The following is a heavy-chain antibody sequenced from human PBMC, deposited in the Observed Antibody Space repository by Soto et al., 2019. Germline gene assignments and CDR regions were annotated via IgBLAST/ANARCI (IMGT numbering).Heavy chain of an antibody. D-gene: IGHD6-13*01. CDR2: IYPGDSDT. CDR1: GYSFTSYW. Sequence: EVQLVPSGAEVKKPGESLKISCKGSGYSFTSYWIGWVRQMPGKGLEWMGIIYPGDSDTRYSPSFQGQVTISADKSLSTAYLQLSSLKASDTAMYYCARTSAAGKYYYGMDVWGQGTTVTVSS. J-gene: IGHJ6*02. CDR3: ARTSAAGKYYYGMDV. V-gene: IGHV5-51*01.